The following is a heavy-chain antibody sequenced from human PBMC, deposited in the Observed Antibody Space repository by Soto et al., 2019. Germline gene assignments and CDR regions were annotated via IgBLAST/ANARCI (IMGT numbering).Heavy chain of an antibody. Sequence: LRLSCAASGFNVGAFAVNWVRQAPGKGLEWVSGISVSDAFIYYADSVRGRFSISRDASENILYLQMNSLRVDDTALYYCTRETVAGITGLDYWGPGTLVTVSS. CDR1: GFNVGAFA. D-gene: IGHD1-20*01. CDR3: TRETVAGITGLDY. CDR2: ISVSDAFI. J-gene: IGHJ4*02. V-gene: IGHV3-23*01.